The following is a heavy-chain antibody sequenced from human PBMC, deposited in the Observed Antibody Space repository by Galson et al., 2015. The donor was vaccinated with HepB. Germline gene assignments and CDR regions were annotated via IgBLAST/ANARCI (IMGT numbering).Heavy chain of an antibody. V-gene: IGHV4-34*01. Sequence: SETLSLTCGVFGGSLSGYFWSWIRQPPGKGLEWIGEISHSGTTNYDPSLKSRVTMSVDTSKNQFSLNMTSVTAADTALYYCARQPLESFSAGYCRSTYCFFAYWGQGTLVTVSS. CDR3: ARQPLESFSAGYCRSTYCFFAY. J-gene: IGHJ4*02. D-gene: IGHD2-2*03. CDR2: ISHSGTT. CDR1: GGSLSGYF.